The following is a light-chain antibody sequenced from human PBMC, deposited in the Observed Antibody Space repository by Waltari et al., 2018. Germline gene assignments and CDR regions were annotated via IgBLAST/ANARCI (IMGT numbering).Light chain of an antibody. CDR2: GVN. J-gene: IGLJ2*01. V-gene: IGLV1-40*01. CDR1: WSNTGAGYD. CDR3: QSYDTKVGVV. Sequence: QSVLTQPPSVSGAPGQRVTISCTGSWSNTGAGYDVHWYQQLPGKAPTLLVYGVNTRPPGVPDRFFGSKSGTSASLAIPGLQPEDEADYYCQSYDTKVGVVFGGGSKLTVL.